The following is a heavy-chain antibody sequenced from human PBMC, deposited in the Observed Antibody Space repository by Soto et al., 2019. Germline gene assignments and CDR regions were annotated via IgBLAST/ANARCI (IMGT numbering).Heavy chain of an antibody. Sequence: EVQLVQSGAEVKKPGESLKISCKGSGYSFTTYWIGWLLQMPGKGLEWMGMIKPGDSDTRYSPSFQGQVTISVDKSNSTAYLQWRSLKASDTAMYYCARQTLVVAPFDYWAQGTLVTVSA. CDR3: ARQTLVVAPFDY. CDR1: GYSFTTYW. J-gene: IGHJ4*02. D-gene: IGHD2-15*01. CDR2: IKPGDSDT. V-gene: IGHV5-51*01.